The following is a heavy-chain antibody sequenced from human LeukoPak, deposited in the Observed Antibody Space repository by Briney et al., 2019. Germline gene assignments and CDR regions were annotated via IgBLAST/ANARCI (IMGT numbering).Heavy chain of an antibody. J-gene: IGHJ3*02. CDR3: ARQSLWFGELNDAFDI. Sequence: PGGSLRLSCAVSGFTVSSNYMSWFRQAPGKGLEWVSVIYSGGSTYYTDSVKGRFTISRDNSKNTLYLQMNSLRAEDTAVYYCARQSLWFGELNDAFDIWGQGTMVTVSS. CDR2: IYSGGST. D-gene: IGHD3-10*01. V-gene: IGHV3-53*01. CDR1: GFTVSSNY.